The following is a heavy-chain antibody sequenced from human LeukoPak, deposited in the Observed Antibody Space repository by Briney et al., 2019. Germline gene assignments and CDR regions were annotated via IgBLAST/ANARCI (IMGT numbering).Heavy chain of an antibody. V-gene: IGHV3-20*04. J-gene: IGHJ4*02. CDR1: GFTFDDYG. Sequence: PGGSLRLSCAASGFTFDDYGMSWVRQAPGKGLEWVSGINWNGGSTGYADSVKGRFTISRDNSKNTLYLQMNSLRAEDTAVYYCARLKAVAGTAYYFDYWGQGTLVTASS. CDR3: ARLKAVAGTAYYFDY. CDR2: INWNGGST. D-gene: IGHD6-19*01.